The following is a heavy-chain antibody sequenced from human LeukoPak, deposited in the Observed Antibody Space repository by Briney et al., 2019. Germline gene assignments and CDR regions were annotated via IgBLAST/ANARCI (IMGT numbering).Heavy chain of an antibody. J-gene: IGHJ5*02. Sequence: GGSLRLSCAVSGFIFSDSWMAWIRQAPGKGLEWVAIIEKNGSGKNYVDSVKGRFIISRDNAKNSLFLQMDSLKVEDTAIYYCTTDRWYSADHWGQGTLVTVSS. CDR1: GFIFSDSW. CDR2: IEKNGSGK. V-gene: IGHV3-7*03. CDR3: TTDRWYSADH. D-gene: IGHD2-15*01.